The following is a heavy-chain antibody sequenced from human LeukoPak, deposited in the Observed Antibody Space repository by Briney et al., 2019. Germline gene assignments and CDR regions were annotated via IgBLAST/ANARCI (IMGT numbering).Heavy chain of an antibody. D-gene: IGHD4-17*01. CDR1: GFTLSTYE. CDR3: ARDLGHYGDYYYYYYGMDV. V-gene: IGHV3-48*03. CDR2: IGRYGVTT. Sequence: GGSLRLSCAASGFTLSTYEMNWVRQAPGKGLEWVAYIGRYGVTTYYADSVKGRFTISRDNAKNSLYLQMNSLRAEDTAVYYCARDLGHYGDYYYYYYGMDVWGQGTTVTVSS. J-gene: IGHJ6*02.